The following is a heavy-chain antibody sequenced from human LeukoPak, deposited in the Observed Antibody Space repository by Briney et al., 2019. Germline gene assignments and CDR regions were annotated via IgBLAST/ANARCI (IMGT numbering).Heavy chain of an antibody. CDR2: ISYDGSNK. V-gene: IGHV3-30-3*01. Sequence: GGSLRLSCAASGITFSSYAMHWVRQAPGKGLEWVAVISYDGSNKYYADSVKGRFTISRDNSKNTLYLQMNSLRAEDTAVYYCASGKAGTASWFDYWGQGTLVTVSS. D-gene: IGHD1-1*01. CDR3: ASGKAGTASWFDY. CDR1: GITFSSYA. J-gene: IGHJ4*02.